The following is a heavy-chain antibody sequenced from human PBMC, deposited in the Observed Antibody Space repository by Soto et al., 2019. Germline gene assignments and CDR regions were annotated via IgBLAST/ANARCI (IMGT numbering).Heavy chain of an antibody. J-gene: IGHJ6*02. CDR3: ARAGKYYYGSGSPYYYGMDV. D-gene: IGHD3-10*01. V-gene: IGHV1-18*04. Sequence: QVQLVQSGAEVKKPGASVKVSCKASGYTFTSYGVSWVRQAPGQGLEWMGWISGYNGNTNYAQKLQGRVTMTTDTSTSTAYMELRSLRSDDTAVYYCARAGKYYYGSGSPYYYGMDVWGQGIKVTVSS. CDR2: ISGYNGNT. CDR1: GYTFTSYG.